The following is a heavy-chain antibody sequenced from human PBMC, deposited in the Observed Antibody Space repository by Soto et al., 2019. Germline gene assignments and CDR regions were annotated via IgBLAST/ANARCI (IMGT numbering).Heavy chain of an antibody. CDR1: GYTFTNYG. V-gene: IGHV1-18*01. CDR2: ISAYNGNT. D-gene: IGHD2-15*01. J-gene: IGHJ5*02. Sequence: GASVKVSCKACGYTFTNYGITWVRQAPGQGLERMGWISAYNGNTNYAQKLQGRVTMTTDTSTSTAYMELRSLRSDDTAVYYCARGGLGYCSGGSCPRSWFDPWGQGTLVTVSS. CDR3: ARGGLGYCSGGSCPRSWFDP.